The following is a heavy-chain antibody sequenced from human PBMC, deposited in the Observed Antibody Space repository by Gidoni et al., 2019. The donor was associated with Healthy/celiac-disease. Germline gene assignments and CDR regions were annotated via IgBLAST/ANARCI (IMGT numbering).Heavy chain of an antibody. Sequence: QVQLQQGGAGLLKPSAPMSLTCAGDGGSFSGYYWSWIRQPPGKGLKWIGEINHSGITNYNPSLKTRFTLSADTSMNQFSLKPSSVTAADTAVYYCSRGRVSHAFDIWGQVTMVTVSS. CDR2: INHSGIT. CDR3: SRGRVSHAFDI. D-gene: IGHD6-13*01. J-gene: IGHJ3*02. CDR1: GGSFSGYY. V-gene: IGHV4-34*01.